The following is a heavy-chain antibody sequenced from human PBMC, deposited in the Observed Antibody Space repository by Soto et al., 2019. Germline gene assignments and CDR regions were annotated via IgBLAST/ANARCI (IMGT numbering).Heavy chain of an antibody. CDR1: GGSISSGGYY. D-gene: IGHD3-16*01. CDR3: ALRLGDPGRLYFDY. Sequence: SETLSLTCTVSGGSISSGGYYCSWIRQRPGKGLEWIGYIYYSGSTYYNPSLKSRVSISVDTSKNQFSLKLSSVTAADTAVYYCALRLGDPGRLYFDYWGQGTLVTVSS. CDR2: IYYSGST. V-gene: IGHV4-31*03. J-gene: IGHJ4*02.